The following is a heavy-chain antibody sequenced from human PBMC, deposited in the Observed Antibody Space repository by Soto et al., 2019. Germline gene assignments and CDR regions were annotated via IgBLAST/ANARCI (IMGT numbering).Heavy chain of an antibody. D-gene: IGHD2-2*01. J-gene: IGHJ4*02. CDR3: AREKAYCSSTSCSRQYYFDY. CDR1: GFTFSSYS. V-gene: IGHV3-48*01. Sequence: GGSLRLSCVASGFTFSSYSMDWVRQAPGKGLEWVSYISSGSSTIYYADSVKGRFTISRDNAKNSVYLQMDSLRAEDTAVYYCAREKAYCSSTSCSRQYYFDYWGQGTLVTVSS. CDR2: ISSGSSTI.